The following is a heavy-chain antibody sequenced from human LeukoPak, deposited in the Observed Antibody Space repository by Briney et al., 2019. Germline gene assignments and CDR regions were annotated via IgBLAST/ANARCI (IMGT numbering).Heavy chain of an antibody. CDR3: ARVDEGRNGVTVGY. V-gene: IGHV3-11*06. D-gene: IGHD2-8*01. CDR2: ISSSSGYT. J-gene: IGHJ4*02. CDR1: GFMYSDYY. Sequence: GGSLRLSCAASGFMYSDYYMTWIRQAPGKGLEVVSYISSSSGYTNYADSVKGRFTISRDNAKNSLYLQMNSLRAEDTAVYYCARVDEGRNGVTVGYWGQGTLVTVSS.